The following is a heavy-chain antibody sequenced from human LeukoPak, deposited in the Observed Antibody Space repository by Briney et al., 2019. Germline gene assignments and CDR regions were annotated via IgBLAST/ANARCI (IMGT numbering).Heavy chain of an antibody. J-gene: IGHJ5*02. CDR3: ARVWNWFDP. D-gene: IGHD2-21*01. CDR2: IYYSGST. CDR1: GGSISSYY. V-gene: IGHV4-59*01. Sequence: SETLSLTCTASGGSISSYYWSWIQQPPGKGLEWIGYIYYSGSTNYNPSLKSRVTISVDTSKNQFSLKLSSVTAADTAVYYCARVWNWFDPWGQGTLVTVSS.